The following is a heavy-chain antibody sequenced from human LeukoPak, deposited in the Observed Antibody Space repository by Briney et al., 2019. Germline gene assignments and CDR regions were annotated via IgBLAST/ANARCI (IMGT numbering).Heavy chain of an antibody. CDR2: ISYDGSNK. CDR3: GVPAAPPDAFDI. CDR1: GFTFSNYG. V-gene: IGHV3-30*03. Sequence: GGSLRLSCAASGFTFSNYGMNWVRQAPGKGLEWVAVISYDGSNKYYVDSVKGRFTISRDNSKNTLYLQMNSLRAEDTAVYYCGVPAAPPDAFDIWGQGTMVTVSS. J-gene: IGHJ3*02. D-gene: IGHD2-2*01.